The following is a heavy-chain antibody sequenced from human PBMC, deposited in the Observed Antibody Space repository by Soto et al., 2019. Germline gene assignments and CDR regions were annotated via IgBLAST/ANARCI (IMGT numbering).Heavy chain of an antibody. CDR2: IYYSGST. D-gene: IGHD3-10*01. J-gene: IGHJ4*02. CDR3: ASPSITMVRGVITFDY. V-gene: IGHV4-39*01. CDR1: GGSISSSSYY. Sequence: TSETLSLTCTVSGGSISSSSYYWGWIRQPPGKGLEWIGSIYYSGSTYYNPSLKSRVTISVDTSKNQFSLKLSSVTAADTAVYYCASPSITMVRGVITFDYWGQGTLVTVSS.